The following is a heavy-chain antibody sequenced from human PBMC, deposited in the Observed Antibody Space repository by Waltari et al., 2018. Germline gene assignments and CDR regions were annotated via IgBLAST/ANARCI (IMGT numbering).Heavy chain of an antibody. Sequence: EVQLVVSGGGLVRPGGSLRLSCAAPGFTFRSDWLSWVRQAPGKGLEFVANIKPDGGEKFYADSVKGRFTISRDNARNSLYLQMTSLRVEDTAVYYCARFGVEAGLDGWGQGTLVTVSS. D-gene: IGHD3-3*01. CDR2: IKPDGGEK. V-gene: IGHV3-7*01. CDR3: ARFGVEAGLDG. J-gene: IGHJ4*02. CDR1: GFTFRSDW.